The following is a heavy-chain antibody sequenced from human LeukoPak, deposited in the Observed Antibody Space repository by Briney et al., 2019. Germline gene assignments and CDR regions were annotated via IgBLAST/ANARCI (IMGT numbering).Heavy chain of an antibody. CDR1: GYTFTIYG. J-gene: IGHJ6*03. V-gene: IGHV1-18*01. D-gene: IGHD6-25*01. Sequence: ASVKVSCKASGYTFTIYGINWVRQAPGQGLEWMGWISAYNGNTNYAQNLQGRVTMTTDTSTSTAYMELRSLRSDDTAVYYCAREKADYYYVDVWGKGTTVTVSS. CDR2: ISAYNGNT. CDR3: AREKADYYYVDV.